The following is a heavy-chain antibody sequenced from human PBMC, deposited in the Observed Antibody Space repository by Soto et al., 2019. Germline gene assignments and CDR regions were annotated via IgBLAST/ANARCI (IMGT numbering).Heavy chain of an antibody. V-gene: IGHV3-23*01. Sequence: HPGGSLRLSCAASGFTFTNFAMSWVRQAPGKGLEWVSVISGTGDTTYNADSVKGRFTISRDNSMNTAFLQMNSLRAEDTALYYCAKGYCSSTSCSSDYWGQGTLVTVSS. D-gene: IGHD2-2*01. CDR2: ISGTGDTT. CDR3: AKGYCSSTSCSSDY. CDR1: GFTFTNFA. J-gene: IGHJ4*02.